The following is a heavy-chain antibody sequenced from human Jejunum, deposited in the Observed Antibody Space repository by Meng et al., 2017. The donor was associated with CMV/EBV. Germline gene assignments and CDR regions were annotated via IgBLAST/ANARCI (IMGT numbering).Heavy chain of an antibody. CDR2: VYYGVT. D-gene: IGHD3-9*01. J-gene: IGHJ4*02. Sequence: GGSFNSGGSYWTWSRQTPGKGLEWIGYVYYGVTYSNPSLKSRLTISVDTSKKQFYLKLNSVTAADTAVYYCARAPAYTSDWYFDSWGQGTLVTVSS. CDR3: ARAPAYTSDWYFDS. V-gene: IGHV4-30-4*08. CDR1: GGSFNSGGSY.